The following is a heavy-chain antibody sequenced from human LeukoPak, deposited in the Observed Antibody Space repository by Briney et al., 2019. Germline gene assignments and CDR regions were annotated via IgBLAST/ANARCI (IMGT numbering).Heavy chain of an antibody. CDR1: GFTFSSYG. D-gene: IGHD4-17*01. Sequence: PGGSLRLSCAASGFTFSSYGMHWVRQAPGKGLEWVAVISYDGSNKYYADSVKGRFTISRDNSKNTLYLQMNSLRAEDTAVYYCAKETSNDYGDTGNAFDIWGQGTMVTVSS. V-gene: IGHV3-30*18. J-gene: IGHJ3*02. CDR3: AKETSNDYGDTGNAFDI. CDR2: ISYDGSNK.